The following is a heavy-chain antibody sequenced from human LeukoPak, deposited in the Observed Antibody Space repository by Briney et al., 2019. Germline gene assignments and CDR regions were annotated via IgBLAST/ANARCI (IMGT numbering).Heavy chain of an antibody. D-gene: IGHD6-25*01. CDR3: AKGAAAGIRGYFDY. CDR1: GFTLDDYA. Sequence: PGGSLRLSCVASGFTLDDYAMHWVRQAPGKGLEWVSGLSYNWDATGYAASVTSRFTVSRDNAKISLYLQMNTRTSDDTALYYCAKGAAAGIRGYFDYWGQGILVTVSS. J-gene: IGHJ4*02. V-gene: IGHV3-9*01. CDR2: LSYNWDAT.